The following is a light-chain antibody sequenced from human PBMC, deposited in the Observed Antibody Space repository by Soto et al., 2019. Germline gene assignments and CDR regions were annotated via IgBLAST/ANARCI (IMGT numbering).Light chain of an antibody. Sequence: QSVLTQPASVSGSPGQSITISCTGTSSDVGAYNYVSWYQQHPAKVPNLMIYDVSNRPSGVSDRFSGSKSGNTASLTISGLQAEDEADYYCYSYTSSSTYVFGTGTKLTVL. CDR3: YSYTSSSTYV. CDR1: SSDVGAYNY. V-gene: IGLV2-14*01. CDR2: DVS. J-gene: IGLJ1*01.